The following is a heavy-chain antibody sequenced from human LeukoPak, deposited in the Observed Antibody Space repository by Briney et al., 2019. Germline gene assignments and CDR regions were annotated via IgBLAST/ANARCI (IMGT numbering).Heavy chain of an antibody. J-gene: IGHJ6*02. CDR1: GFTFSSYA. V-gene: IGHV3-30-3*01. Sequence: GGSLRLSCAASGFTFSSYAMHWVRQAPGKGLEWVAVISYDGSNKYYADSVKGRFTISRDNSKNTLYLQMNSLRAEDTAVYYCARDLITMIVVASYGMDVWGQGTTVTVSS. D-gene: IGHD3-22*01. CDR3: ARDLITMIVVASYGMDV. CDR2: ISYDGSNK.